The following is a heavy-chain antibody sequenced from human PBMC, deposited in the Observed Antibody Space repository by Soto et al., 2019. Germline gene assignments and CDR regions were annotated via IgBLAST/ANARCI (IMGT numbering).Heavy chain of an antibody. CDR1: GFTFSNYG. CDR2: ISGSGRST. CDR3: AKFSATYIYDISSVPDY. J-gene: IGHJ4*02. V-gene: IGHV3-23*01. D-gene: IGHD6-6*01. Sequence: GGSLRLSCAASGFTFSNYGMTWVRQAPGKGLEWVSAISGSGRSTFYADSVKGRFTISRDNSKNTLYLQMNSLRAEDTAVYYCAKFSATYIYDISSVPDYWGQGTLVTVSS.